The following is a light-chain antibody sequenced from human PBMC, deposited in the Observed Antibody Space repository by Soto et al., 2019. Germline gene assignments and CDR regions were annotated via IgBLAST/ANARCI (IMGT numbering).Light chain of an antibody. CDR2: KAS. CDR3: QQYNSYST. CDR1: QSISSW. V-gene: IGKV1-5*03. J-gene: IGKJ1*01. Sequence: DIQMTQSPSPLSASVGDRVTITGRASQSISSWLAWYQQKPGKAPKLLIYKASSLESGVPSRFSGSGSGTEFTLTISSLQPDDFATYYCQQYNSYSTFGQGTKVEIK.